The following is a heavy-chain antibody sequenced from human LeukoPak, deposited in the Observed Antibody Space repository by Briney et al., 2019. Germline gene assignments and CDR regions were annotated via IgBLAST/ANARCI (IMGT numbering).Heavy chain of an antibody. CDR1: GGTFSSYA. J-gene: IGHJ5*02. D-gene: IGHD6-13*01. Sequence: ASVKVSCKASGGTFSSYAISWVRQAPGQGLEWMGRIIPILGIANYAQKFQGRVTITADKSTSTAYMELSSLRSEDTAVYYCARGAWQQLGGNWFDPWGQGTLVTVSP. CDR2: IIPILGIA. CDR3: ARGAWQQLGGNWFDP. V-gene: IGHV1-69*04.